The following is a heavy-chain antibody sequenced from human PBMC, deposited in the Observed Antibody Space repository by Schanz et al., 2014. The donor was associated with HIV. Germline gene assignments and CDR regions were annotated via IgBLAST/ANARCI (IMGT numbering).Heavy chain of an antibody. CDR2: ISAYNGNT. J-gene: IGHJ4*02. CDR3: ARDRPVIVGATRADGGTDFDY. CDR1: GYTFISYG. D-gene: IGHD1-26*01. V-gene: IGHV1-18*01. Sequence: QVQLVQSGPEVKKPGASVKVSCKASGYTFISYGISWVRQAPGQGLEWMGWISAYNGNTNYAQKFQGRLTMTTDTYTSTAYMERRSLRSDDTAVYYCARDRPVIVGATRADGGTDFDYWGQGTLVTVSS.